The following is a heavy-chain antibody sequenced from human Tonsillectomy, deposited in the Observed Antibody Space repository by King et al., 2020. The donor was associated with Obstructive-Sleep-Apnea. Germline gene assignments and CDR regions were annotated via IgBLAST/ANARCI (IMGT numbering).Heavy chain of an antibody. V-gene: IGHV1-24*01. D-gene: IGHD3-16*02. Sequence: QLVQSGAEVKKPGASVKVSCKVSGYTLTELSMHWVRQAPGKGLEWMGGFDPEDGETNYAQKFKGRVTMTRDKSKDTAYMELSSLRSEDTAVYYCATDTVSYDYVWGSYRSADAFDIWGQGTMVTVSS. J-gene: IGHJ3*02. CDR3: ATDTVSYDYVWGSYRSADAFDI. CDR2: FDPEDGET. CDR1: GYTLTELS.